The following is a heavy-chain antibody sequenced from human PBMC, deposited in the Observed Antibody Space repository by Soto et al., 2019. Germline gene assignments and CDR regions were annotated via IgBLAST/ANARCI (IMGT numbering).Heavy chain of an antibody. D-gene: IGHD3-10*01. CDR1: GGTFSSYT. J-gene: IGHJ4*02. Sequence: QVQLVQSGAEVKKPGSSVKVSCKASGGTFSSYTISWVRQAPGQGLEWMGRIIPILGIANYAQKFQGRVTITADKSTSTAYMELRSLRSEDTAVYYCARDLTMVRGVIAYWGQGTLVTVSS. V-gene: IGHV1-69*08. CDR3: ARDLTMVRGVIAY. CDR2: IIPILGIA.